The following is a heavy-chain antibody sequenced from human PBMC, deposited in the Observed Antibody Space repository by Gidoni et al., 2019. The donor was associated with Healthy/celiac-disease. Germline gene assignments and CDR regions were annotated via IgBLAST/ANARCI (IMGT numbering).Heavy chain of an antibody. J-gene: IGHJ6*02. V-gene: IGHV3-73*01. CDR3: TRIPLSDSGWYFGDDYYYGMDV. D-gene: IGHD6-19*01. Sequence: AYAASVKGRFTISRDDSKNTAYLQMNSLKTEDTAVYYCTRIPLSDSGWYFGDDYYYGMDVWGQGTTVTVSS.